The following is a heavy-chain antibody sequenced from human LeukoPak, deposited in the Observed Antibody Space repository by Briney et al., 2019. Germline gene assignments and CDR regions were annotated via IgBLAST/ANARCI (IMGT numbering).Heavy chain of an antibody. CDR3: ARLTKFLTTYYPTP. V-gene: IGHV4-59*08. D-gene: IGHD2/OR15-2a*01. J-gene: IGHJ5*02. CDR1: GGSITGYY. Sequence: SETLSLTCTVSGGSITGYYWSWIRQPPGKGLEWVGYIFSSGRTHYNPSLKSRVTISLDTSKSQFSLKLISVTASDTAVYYCARLTKFLTTYYPTPWGQGTLVTVSS. CDR2: IFSSGRT.